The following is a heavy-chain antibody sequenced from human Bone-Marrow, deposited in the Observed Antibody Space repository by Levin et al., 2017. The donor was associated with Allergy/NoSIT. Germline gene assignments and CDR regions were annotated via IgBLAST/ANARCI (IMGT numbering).Heavy chain of an antibody. J-gene: IGHJ4*02. V-gene: IGHV1-46*01. Sequence: PGGSLRLSCKTSEYTFTNYHIHWVRQAPGQGLEWMGIIKSTSSSTTYAQKFRGRVTMTRDTSTSTVFMELSSLTSEDTALYYCATEYDRSYYFDYWAQGTLVTVSS. D-gene: IGHD2/OR15-2a*01. CDR2: IKSTSSST. CDR3: ATEYDRSYYFDY. CDR1: EYTFTNYH.